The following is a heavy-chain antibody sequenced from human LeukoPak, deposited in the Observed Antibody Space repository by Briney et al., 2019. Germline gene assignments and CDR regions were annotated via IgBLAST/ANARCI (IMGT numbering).Heavy chain of an antibody. Sequence: GGSLTLSCAASGFTFSSYAMSWVRQAPGKGLEWVSAISGSGGSTYYADSVKGRFTISRDNSKNTLYLQMNSLGAEDTAVYYCAKSRWVGPSDIQNWFDPWGQGTLVTVSS. V-gene: IGHV3-23*01. D-gene: IGHD3-10*01. CDR3: AKSRWVGPSDIQNWFDP. CDR2: ISGSGGST. J-gene: IGHJ5*02. CDR1: GFTFSSYA.